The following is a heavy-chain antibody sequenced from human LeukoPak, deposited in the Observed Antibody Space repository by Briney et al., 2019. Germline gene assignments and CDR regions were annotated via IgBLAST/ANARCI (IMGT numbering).Heavy chain of an antibody. CDR2: ISSSSSYL. CDR3: ASEDIVATMTFDY. CDR1: GFTFTNYT. D-gene: IGHD5-12*01. Sequence: GGSLRLSCAASGFTFTNYTMTWVRQAPGKGLEWVSSISSSSSYLYYADSVKGRFTISRDNAKSSLYLQMNSLRAEDTAVFYCASEDIVATMTFDYWGQGILVTVSS. V-gene: IGHV3-21*01. J-gene: IGHJ4*02.